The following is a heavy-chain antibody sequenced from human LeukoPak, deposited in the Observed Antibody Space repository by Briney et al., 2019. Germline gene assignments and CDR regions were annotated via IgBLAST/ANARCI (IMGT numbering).Heavy chain of an antibody. D-gene: IGHD3-10*01. CDR2: INHSGST. J-gene: IGHJ5*02. V-gene: IGHV4-34*01. CDR1: GGSISSYY. Sequence: SETLSLTCTVSGGSISSYYWSWIRQPPGKGLEWIGEINHSGSTNYNPSLKSRVTISVDTSKNQFSLKLSSVTAADTAVYYCARGQVRFYYGSGSRGWFDPWGQGTLVTVSS. CDR3: ARGQVRFYYGSGSRGWFDP.